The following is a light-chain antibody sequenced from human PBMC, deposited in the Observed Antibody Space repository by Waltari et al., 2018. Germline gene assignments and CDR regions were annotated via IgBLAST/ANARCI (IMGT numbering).Light chain of an antibody. CDR1: SSDVGGYHY. CDR2: DVS. V-gene: IGLV2-23*02. CDR3: CSYAGSSTHVL. Sequence: QSALTHPASVSGSPGQSITLPCTGTSSDVGGYHYVSCYKQYPGKAPKLMIYDVSKRPSGVSNRCSGSKSGNTASLTISGLQAEDEADYYCCSYAGSSTHVLFGGGTKLTVL. J-gene: IGLJ2*01.